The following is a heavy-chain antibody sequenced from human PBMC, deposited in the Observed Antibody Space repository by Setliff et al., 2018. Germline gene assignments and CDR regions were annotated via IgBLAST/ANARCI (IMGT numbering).Heavy chain of an antibody. CDR3: ARDGIAARPGAYY. D-gene: IGHD6-6*01. CDR2: INAGNGNT. J-gene: IGHJ4*02. Sequence: ASVKVSCKASGYTFTSYAMHWVRQAPGQRLEWMGWINAGNGNTKYSQKFQGRVTITRDTSASTAYMELSSLRSEDTAVYYCARDGIAARPGAYYWGQGTLVTVSS. CDR1: GYTFTSYA. V-gene: IGHV1-3*01.